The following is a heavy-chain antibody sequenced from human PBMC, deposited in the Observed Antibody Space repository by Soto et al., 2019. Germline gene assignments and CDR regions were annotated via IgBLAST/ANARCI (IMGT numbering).Heavy chain of an antibody. J-gene: IGHJ4*02. V-gene: IGHV3-30*18. CDR1: GFTCSSYG. CDR2: ISYDGSNK. D-gene: IGHD6-13*01. Sequence: QVQLVESGGGVVQPGRSLRLSCAASGFTCSSYGMHWVLQAPGKGLEWVAGISYDGSNKYYADSVKGRFTISRDNSKNTLYLQRNSLIAEDTDVYYCAKDSGSSWYDYFDSWGQGTLVTVSS. CDR3: AKDSGSSWYDYFDS.